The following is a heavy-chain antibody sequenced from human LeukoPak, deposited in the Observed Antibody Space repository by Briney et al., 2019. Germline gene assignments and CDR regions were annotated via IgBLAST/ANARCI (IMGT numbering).Heavy chain of an antibody. Sequence: ASVKVSCKASGYTFIDYYIYWVRQAPGQRLEWMGWINPNSGDTNSAQKFQGRVTMTRDASISTAYMELNRLRSDDTAVYYCSRGYYDILTGHYQRSLWSDPWGQGTQVTVSS. D-gene: IGHD3-9*01. J-gene: IGHJ5*02. CDR1: GYTFIDYY. CDR2: INPNSGDT. CDR3: SRGYYDILTGHYQRSLWSDP. V-gene: IGHV1-2*02.